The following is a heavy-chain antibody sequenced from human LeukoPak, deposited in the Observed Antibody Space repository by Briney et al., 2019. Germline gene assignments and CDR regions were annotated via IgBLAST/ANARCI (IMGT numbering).Heavy chain of an antibody. CDR1: GGSISRYY. V-gene: IGHV4-59*01. CDR3: SRRSRAAAGGAFDI. CDR2: LHYSGST. D-gene: IGHD6-13*01. Sequence: SETLSLTCTVSGGSISRYYWGWIRQPPGKGLEWIGYLHYSGSTNYNPSLKSRVTISVDTSKNQFSLKLSSVTAADTAVYYCSRRSRAAAGGAFDIWGQGTRVTVSS. J-gene: IGHJ3*02.